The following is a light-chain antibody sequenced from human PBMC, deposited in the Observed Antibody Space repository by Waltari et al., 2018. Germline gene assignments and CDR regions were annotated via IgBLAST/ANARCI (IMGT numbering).Light chain of an antibody. V-gene: IGKV1D-12*01. CDR2: AAS. Sequence: DIQMTQSPSSVSASVGDRVTITCRASQGISIWLAWYQQKPGKAPKLLIYAASSLQSGVPSRFSGSGSGTDFTLTINSLQPEDFATYYCQQATSFPITFDPGTKVDIK. CDR3: QQATSFPIT. CDR1: QGISIW. J-gene: IGKJ3*01.